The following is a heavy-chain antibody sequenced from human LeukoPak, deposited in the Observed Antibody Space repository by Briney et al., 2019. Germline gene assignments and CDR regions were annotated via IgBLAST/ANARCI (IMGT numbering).Heavy chain of an antibody. D-gene: IGHD6-6*01. CDR1: GFTFSSYA. Sequence: QSGGSLGLSCAASGFTFSSYAMSWVRQAPGKGLEWVSAISGSGGSTYYADSVKGRFTISRDNSKNTLYLQMNSLRAEDTAVYYCAKVAIHRLPSIAPQGAFDIWGQGTMVTVSS. CDR2: ISGSGGST. CDR3: AKVAIHRLPSIAPQGAFDI. J-gene: IGHJ3*02. V-gene: IGHV3-23*01.